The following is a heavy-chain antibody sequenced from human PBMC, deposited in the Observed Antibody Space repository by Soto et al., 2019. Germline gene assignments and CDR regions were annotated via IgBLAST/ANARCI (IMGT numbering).Heavy chain of an antibody. Sequence: EVQLVESGGGLVQPGGSLILSCVASGFTLSSYWMHWVRQAPGKGLVWVSHGNNAGSNTKYADSVKGRFNISRDNAKNTLYLQMNSLRAEETAVYYCARDVSRVCDPWGQGTLVSESS. CDR3: ARDVSRVCDP. CDR1: GFTLSSYW. CDR2: GNNAGSNT. J-gene: IGHJ5*02. V-gene: IGHV3-74*03.